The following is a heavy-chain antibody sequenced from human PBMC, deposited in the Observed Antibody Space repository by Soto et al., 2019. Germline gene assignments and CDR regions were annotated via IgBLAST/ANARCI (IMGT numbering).Heavy chain of an antibody. CDR2: ITHRGDRT. D-gene: IGHD3-10*02. J-gene: IGHJ5*02. V-gene: IGHV3-23*01. CDR1: GFTFSNYA. Sequence: EVQLLESGGGLVQPGGSLRLSCVASGFTFSNYAMNWVRQAPGRGLEWISGITHRGDRTDYAESVKGRFTVSRDNSRDTLYLQMDSLRADETAVYYCAKDKHNYVSDGDWLDPWGQGTLVTVSS. CDR3: AKDKHNYVSDGDWLDP.